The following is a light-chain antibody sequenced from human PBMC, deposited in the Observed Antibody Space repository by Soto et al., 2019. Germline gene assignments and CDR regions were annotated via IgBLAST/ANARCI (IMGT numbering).Light chain of an antibody. V-gene: IGKV3-15*01. Sequence: EIGMTQCPATLSMVPGERATLSCRASQSVSSDLGWYQQKPGQAPRLLIHGAFIRAAGVPARFSGSGSGTEFTLTISSLQSEDSAVYYCQQYNDWPLTFGGGTKVDIK. CDR2: GAF. J-gene: IGKJ4*01. CDR1: QSVSSD. CDR3: QQYNDWPLT.